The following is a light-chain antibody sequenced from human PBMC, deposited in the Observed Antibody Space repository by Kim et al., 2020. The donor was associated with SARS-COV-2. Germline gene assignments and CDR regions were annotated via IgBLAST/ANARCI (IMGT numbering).Light chain of an antibody. J-gene: IGKJ1*01. Sequence: ASVGDRVTITCRASRGIQNYLAWYQQKPGKVPKRLIYAASTLHSGVPSRFSGSGSGTDFTLIISSLQPEDVATYYCQKYNTAPWTFGQGTKVEIK. CDR1: RGIQNY. CDR2: AAS. V-gene: IGKV1-27*01. CDR3: QKYNTAPWT.